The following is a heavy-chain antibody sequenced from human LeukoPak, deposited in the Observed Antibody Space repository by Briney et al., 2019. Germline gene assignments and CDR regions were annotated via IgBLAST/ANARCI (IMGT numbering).Heavy chain of an antibody. Sequence: SVKVSCKASGGTFSSYAISWVRQAPGQGLEWMGGIIPIFGTANYAQKFQGRVTVTADESTSTAYMELSSLRSEDTAVYYCARDARRITIFGVVTFFDYWGQGTLVTVSS. J-gene: IGHJ4*02. V-gene: IGHV1-69*13. CDR3: ARDARRITIFGVVTFFDY. CDR1: GGTFSSYA. D-gene: IGHD3-3*01. CDR2: IIPIFGTA.